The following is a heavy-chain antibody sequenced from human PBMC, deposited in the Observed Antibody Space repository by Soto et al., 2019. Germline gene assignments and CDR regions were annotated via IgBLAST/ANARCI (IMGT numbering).Heavy chain of an antibody. CDR3: ARHSIVDIVATINHWYFDL. J-gene: IGHJ2*01. CDR1: GGSISSSSYY. D-gene: IGHD5-12*01. Sequence: SETLSLTCTVSGGSISSSSYYWGWIRQSPGKGLEWIGSIYYSGSTYYNPSLKSRVTISVDTSKNQFSLKLSSVTAADTAVYYCARHSIVDIVATINHWYFDLWGRGTLVTVSS. CDR2: IYYSGST. V-gene: IGHV4-39*01.